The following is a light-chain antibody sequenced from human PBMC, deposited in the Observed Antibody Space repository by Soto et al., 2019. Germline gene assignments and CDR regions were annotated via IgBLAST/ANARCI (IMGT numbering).Light chain of an antibody. V-gene: IGKV3-11*01. CDR2: DAS. J-gene: IGKJ5*01. CDR3: QQRNTWPIT. CDR1: QSVRTY. Sequence: EIVLTQSPVTLYFSQVERATLSFSASQSVRTYLAWYQVKPGQAPRLLIYDASRRASGVPARFSGSGSGTDFTLTISSLEPEDFAIYYCQQRNTWPITFGQGTRLEIK.